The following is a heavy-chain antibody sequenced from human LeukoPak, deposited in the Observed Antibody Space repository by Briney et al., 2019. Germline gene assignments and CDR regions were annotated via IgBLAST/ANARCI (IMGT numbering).Heavy chain of an antibody. CDR2: VSSDGSID. D-gene: IGHD1-7*01. V-gene: IGHV3-30*03. CDR3: TREGMGTTFSAWFDP. Sequence: GGSLRLSCAASGFSFSSYGMHWVCRAPGKGLEGAAVVSSDGSIDYYADSVRGRFTVSRDNSQNTLYLQVNSLRVEDTAVYYCTREGMGTTFSAWFDPWGQGTLVTVPS. CDR1: GFSFSSYG. J-gene: IGHJ5*02.